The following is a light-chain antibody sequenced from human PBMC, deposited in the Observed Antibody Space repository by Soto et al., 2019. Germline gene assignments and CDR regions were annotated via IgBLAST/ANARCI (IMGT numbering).Light chain of an antibody. CDR3: QQSASSPLT. V-gene: IGKV3-20*01. J-gene: IGKJ4*01. CDR1: QSVSSSN. Sequence: ESVLTHAPGSLSLAPWERATRSCRPSQSVSSSNLAWYQQKPGQPPRLLIYGASSRATGIPDRFSGSGSGTDFNLTISRLQHEDFAVYFCQQSASSPLTFGGGTNVDIK. CDR2: GAS.